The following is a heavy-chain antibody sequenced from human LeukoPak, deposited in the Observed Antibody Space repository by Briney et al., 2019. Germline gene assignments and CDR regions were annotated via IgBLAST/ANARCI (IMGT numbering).Heavy chain of an antibody. CDR2: VSYSGST. D-gene: IGHD4-17*01. Sequence: SETLSLTCTVSGGSLSSGSDYWGWIRQAPGRGLEWIGSVSYSGSTYNNPSLKSRVTMSVDTSENQFSLRLSPVTVADTAVYYCARHVVYGEFLYYCGQGTLVSVSS. J-gene: IGHJ4*02. CDR3: ARHVVYGEFLYY. CDR1: GGSLSSGSDY. V-gene: IGHV4-39*01.